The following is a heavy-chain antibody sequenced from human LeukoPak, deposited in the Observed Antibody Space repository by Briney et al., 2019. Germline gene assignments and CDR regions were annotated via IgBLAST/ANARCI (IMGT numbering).Heavy chain of an antibody. Sequence: GTSLRLSCAASGFTFISYAIHWVRQAPGKGLEWVAVITFHGTDSFYADSVKGRFTISRDNSKNTLYLQMSSLRADDTAVYYFARRRVTVTRISAFDIWGQGTMVTVSS. CDR2: ITFHGTDS. CDR1: GFTFISYA. V-gene: IGHV3-30*04. CDR3: ARRRVTVTRISAFDI. D-gene: IGHD4-17*01. J-gene: IGHJ3*02.